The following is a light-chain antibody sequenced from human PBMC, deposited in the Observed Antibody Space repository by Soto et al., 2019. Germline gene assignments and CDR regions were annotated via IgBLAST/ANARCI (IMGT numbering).Light chain of an antibody. CDR2: GAS. Sequence: EIVLTQSPGTLSLSPGERATLSCMASQTLTTRFLAWYQQKPGQAPRLLIYGASSRATGIPDRFSGSGSGTEYTLPISRLVPEDFAVYSCQQYADLPYTFGQGTTLEIK. V-gene: IGKV3-20*01. CDR1: QTLTTRF. CDR3: QQYADLPYT. J-gene: IGKJ2*01.